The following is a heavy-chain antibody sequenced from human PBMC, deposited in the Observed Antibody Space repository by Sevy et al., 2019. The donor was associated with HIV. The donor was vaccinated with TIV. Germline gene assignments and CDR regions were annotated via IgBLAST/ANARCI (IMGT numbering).Heavy chain of an antibody. D-gene: IGHD6-13*01. V-gene: IGHV3-30*18. CDR1: GFTFSSYG. CDR2: ISYDGSNK. J-gene: IGHJ6*02. CDR3: AKDSLAAAGSYYYYYYYGIDV. Sequence: GGSLRISCAASGFTFSSYGMHWVRQAPGKGLEWVAVISYDGSNKYYADSVKGRFTISRDNSKNTLYLQMNSLRAEDTAVYYCAKDSLAAAGSYYYYYYYGIDVWGQGTTVTVSS.